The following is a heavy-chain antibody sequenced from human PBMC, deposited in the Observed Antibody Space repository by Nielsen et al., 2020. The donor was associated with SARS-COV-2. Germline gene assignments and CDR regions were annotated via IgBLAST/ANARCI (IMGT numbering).Heavy chain of an antibody. CDR1: GYTFTSYG. CDR2: ISAYNGNT. Sequence: ASVKVSCKASGYTFTSYGISWVRQAPGQGLEWMGWISAYNGNTNYAQKLQGRVTMTTDTSTSTAYMELRSLRSGDTAVYYCARDDQYSGSYWVWFDPWGQGTLVTVSS. J-gene: IGHJ5*02. V-gene: IGHV1-18*04. CDR3: ARDDQYSGSYWVWFDP. D-gene: IGHD1-26*01.